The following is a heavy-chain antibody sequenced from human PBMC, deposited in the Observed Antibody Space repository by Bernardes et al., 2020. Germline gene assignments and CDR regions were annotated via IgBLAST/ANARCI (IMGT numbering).Heavy chain of an antibody. Sequence: SETLSLTCTVSGGSISSGGYYWSWLRQHPGKGLEWSGYIYYSGSTYYNPSLKSRVTISVDTSKNQFSLKLSSVTAADTAVYYCARGHYGDYRGWFDPWSQGTLVTVSS. V-gene: IGHV4-31*03. CDR3: ARGHYGDYRGWFDP. J-gene: IGHJ5*02. CDR1: GGSISSGGYY. CDR2: IYYSGST. D-gene: IGHD4-17*01.